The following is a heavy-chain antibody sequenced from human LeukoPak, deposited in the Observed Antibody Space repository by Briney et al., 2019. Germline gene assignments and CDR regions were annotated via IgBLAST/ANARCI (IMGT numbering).Heavy chain of an antibody. D-gene: IGHD1-14*01. CDR3: ASTTASVAIYYFDY. V-gene: IGHV4-34*01. CDR1: GGSFSGYY. Sequence: PSETLSLTCAVYGGSFSGYYWSWIRQPPGKGLEWIGEINHSGSTNYNPSLKSRVTISVDTSKNQFSLKLSSVTAADTAVYYCASTTASVAIYYFDYWGQGTLVTVSS. CDR2: INHSGST. J-gene: IGHJ4*02.